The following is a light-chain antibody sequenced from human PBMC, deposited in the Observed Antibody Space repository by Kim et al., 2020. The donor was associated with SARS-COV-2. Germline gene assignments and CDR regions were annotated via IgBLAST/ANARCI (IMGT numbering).Light chain of an antibody. V-gene: IGKV3-20*01. CDR3: QQYHTSPWT. J-gene: IGKJ1*01. CDR2: GAS. CDR1: QSIASGY. Sequence: EIVLTQSPDTLSLSPGERATLSCRASQSIASGYIAWYQQKPGQAPRLLIYGASNRATDIPFRFSASGSGTDFILTISRLEPEDFAVYHCQQYHTSPWTFGQGTKLEI.